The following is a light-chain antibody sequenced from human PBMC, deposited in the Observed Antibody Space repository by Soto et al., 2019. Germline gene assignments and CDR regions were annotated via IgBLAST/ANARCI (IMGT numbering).Light chain of an antibody. J-gene: IGLJ1*01. CDR3: QVWDITTDHYV. CDR2: YDS. CDR1: NIGSKR. V-gene: IGLV3-21*04. Sequence: SYELTQPPSVSVAPEKTARLTCGGDNIGSKRVHWYRQKPGQAPVLVIYYDSDRPSGIPERFSGSNSGNTATLTINRVEARDEADYYCQVWDITTDHYVFGTGTKLTVL.